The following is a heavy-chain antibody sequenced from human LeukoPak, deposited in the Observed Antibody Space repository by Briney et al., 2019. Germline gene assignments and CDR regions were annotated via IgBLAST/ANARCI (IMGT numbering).Heavy chain of an antibody. Sequence: GGSLRLSCAASGFSFSSYYMSWVRQAPGKGLEWVALINPDGSERYYVDSVKGRFTISRDNARNSLYLQMDSLRDDDTAKYFCTRDLAAVPGPRMDVWGQGTTVTVSS. J-gene: IGHJ6*02. D-gene: IGHD6-19*01. CDR3: TRDLAAVPGPRMDV. CDR2: INPDGSER. CDR1: GFSFSSYY. V-gene: IGHV3-7*03.